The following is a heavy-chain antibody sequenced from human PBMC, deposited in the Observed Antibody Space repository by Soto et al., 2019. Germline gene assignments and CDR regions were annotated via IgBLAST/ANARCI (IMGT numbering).Heavy chain of an antibody. CDR2: VSGGGGTT. CDR1: GFTFSSYG. V-gene: IGHV3-23*01. Sequence: GGSLRLSCAASGFTFSSYGMIWVRQAPGKGLEWVSAVSGGGGTTYYADSVKGRFTISRDNSKSTLYLQMNSLRAEDTAVYYCAKDRLSGTTLGKEFDPWGQGALVTVPS. D-gene: IGHD1-1*01. J-gene: IGHJ5*02. CDR3: AKDRLSGTTLGKEFDP.